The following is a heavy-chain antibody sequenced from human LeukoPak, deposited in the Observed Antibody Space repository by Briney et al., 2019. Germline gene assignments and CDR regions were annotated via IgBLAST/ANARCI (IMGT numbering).Heavy chain of an antibody. D-gene: IGHD1-14*01. V-gene: IGHV4-30-2*01. J-gene: IGHJ5*02. CDR2: IYHSGST. Sequence: ASETLSLTCAVSGGSISSGGYSWSWIRQPPGKGLEWIGYIYHSGSTYYNPSLKSRVTISVDRSKNQFSLKLSSVTAADTAVYYCARTGTGGNRWFDPWGQGTLVTVSS. CDR3: ARTGTGGNRWFDP. CDR1: GGSISSGGYS.